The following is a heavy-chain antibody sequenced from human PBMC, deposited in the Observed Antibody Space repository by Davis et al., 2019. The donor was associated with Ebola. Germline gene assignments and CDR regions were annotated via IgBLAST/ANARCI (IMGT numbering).Heavy chain of an antibody. CDR2: MNPNSGNT. CDR1: GYTFTSYD. Sequence: ASVKVSCKASGYTFTSYDINWVRQATGQGLEWMGWMNPNSGNTGYAQKFQGRVTMTRNTSISTAYMELSSLRSEDTAVYYCARSYYDSSGYFLVNWFDPWGQGTLVTVSS. D-gene: IGHD3-22*01. J-gene: IGHJ5*02. V-gene: IGHV1-8*01. CDR3: ARSYYDSSGYFLVNWFDP.